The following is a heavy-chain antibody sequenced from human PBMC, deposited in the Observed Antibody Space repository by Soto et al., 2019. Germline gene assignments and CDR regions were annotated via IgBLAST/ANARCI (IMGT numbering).Heavy chain of an antibody. V-gene: IGHV3-23*01. CDR2: ISGGGGST. CDR1: GFTFSSYA. Sequence: GGSLGLSCAASGFTFSSYAMTWVRQAPGKGLEWVSAISGGGGSTYYADSVKGRFTISRDSSKNTLYLQMSSLRAGDTAVYYCAKTVEMATIRPFDYWGQGTVVTVSS. J-gene: IGHJ4*02. CDR3: AKTVEMATIRPFDY.